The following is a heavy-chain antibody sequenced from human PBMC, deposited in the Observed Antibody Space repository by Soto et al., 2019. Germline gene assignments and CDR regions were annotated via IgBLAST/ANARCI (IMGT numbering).Heavy chain of an antibody. D-gene: IGHD5-12*01. CDR1: GYTFTGYY. CDR2: INPNSGGT. J-gene: IGHJ6*03. V-gene: IGHV1-2*04. Sequence: GASVKVSCKASGYTFTGYYMHWVRQAPGQGLEWMGWINPNSGGTNYAQKIQGWVTMTRDTSISTAYMKISRLRSDDTAVYYCERDGYSGYDKGRDYYYMDVWGKGTTVTVSS. CDR3: ERDGYSGYDKGRDYYYMDV.